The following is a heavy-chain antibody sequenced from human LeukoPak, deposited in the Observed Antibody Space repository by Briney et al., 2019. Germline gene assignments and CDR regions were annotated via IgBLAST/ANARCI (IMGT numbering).Heavy chain of an antibody. CDR3: ARDYRPGDSPADWRFDL. V-gene: IGHV3-33*01. CDR2: IWPDGSNK. D-gene: IGHD7-27*01. J-gene: IGHJ2*01. CDR1: GFTFSIYG. Sequence: GGSLRLSCAASGFTFSIYGMHWVRQAPGKGLEWVAVIWPDGSNKYYADSVKGRFTISRDNSKNTLYLQMNSLRAEDTAVYYCARDYRPGDSPADWRFDLWGRGTLVTVSS.